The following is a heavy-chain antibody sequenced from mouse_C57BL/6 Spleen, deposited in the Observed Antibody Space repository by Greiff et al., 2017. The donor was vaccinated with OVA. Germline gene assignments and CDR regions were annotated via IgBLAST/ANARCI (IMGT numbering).Heavy chain of an antibody. D-gene: IGHD2-1*01. CDR3: TRDGNCSYYAMDD. CDR1: GFTFSSYA. CDR2: ISSGGDYI. Sequence: EVKLLESGEGLVKPGGSLKLSCAASGFTFSSYAMSWVRQTPEKRLEWVASISSGGDYIYYADTVKGRFTISRDNARTTLYLPMSSLKSEDTAMYYCTRDGNCSYYAMDDWGQGISVTVSS. V-gene: IGHV5-9-1*02. J-gene: IGHJ4*01.